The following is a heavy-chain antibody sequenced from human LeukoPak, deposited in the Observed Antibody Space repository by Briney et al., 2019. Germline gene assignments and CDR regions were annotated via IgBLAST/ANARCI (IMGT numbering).Heavy chain of an antibody. CDR1: GGTFSSYA. CDR3: ARGYYYGSGSYDYYYYYMDV. Sequence: SVKVSCKASGGTFSSYAISWVRQAPGQGLEWMGGIIPIFGTANYAQKFQGRVTITADESTSTAYMELSSLRSEDTAVYYCARGYYYGSGSYDYYYYYMDVWGKGTTVTISS. CDR2: IIPIFGTA. D-gene: IGHD3-10*01. J-gene: IGHJ6*03. V-gene: IGHV1-69*13.